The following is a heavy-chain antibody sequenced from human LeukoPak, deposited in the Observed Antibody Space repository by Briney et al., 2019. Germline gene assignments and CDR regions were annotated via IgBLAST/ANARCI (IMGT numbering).Heavy chain of an antibody. CDR3: AKEVLGYFDY. CDR1: GFTFSSYA. CDR2: ISDNGGST. Sequence: PGGSLRLSCAASGFTFSSYAMSWVRQAPGKGLEWVSIISDNGGSTYYADSVKGRFTISRDNSKNTLYLQMNSLRAEDTALYYCAKEVLGYFDYWGQGTLVTVSS. D-gene: IGHD3-16*01. J-gene: IGHJ4*02. V-gene: IGHV3-23*01.